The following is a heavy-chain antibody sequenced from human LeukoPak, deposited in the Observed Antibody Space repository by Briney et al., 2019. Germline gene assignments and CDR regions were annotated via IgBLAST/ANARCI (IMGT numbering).Heavy chain of an antibody. Sequence: SVKVSCKVSVYTLTELSMHWVRQAPGKGLEWMGGFDPEDGEPIYAQNFQGRFTMTEDTSTDTVYMELSSLRSEDSAVYYCATLEDFAVEMATDWGQGTLVAVSS. CDR2: FDPEDGEP. CDR1: VYTLTELS. V-gene: IGHV1-24*01. CDR3: ATLEDFAVEMATD. D-gene: IGHD5-24*01. J-gene: IGHJ4*02.